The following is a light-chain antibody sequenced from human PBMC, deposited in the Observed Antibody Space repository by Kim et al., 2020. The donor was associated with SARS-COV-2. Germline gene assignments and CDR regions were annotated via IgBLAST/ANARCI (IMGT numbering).Light chain of an antibody. Sequence: QSALTQPASVSGSAGQSITIPCTGTNSDIGTYNFVSWFQQHPGKVPKLIIFDVNKRPSGVPSRFSGSKSGNTASLTVSGLQAEDEADYYCNSYSYSASHVIFGGGTQLTVL. CDR2: DVN. V-gene: IGLV2-14*03. J-gene: IGLJ2*01. CDR1: NSDIGTYNF. CDR3: NSYSYSASHVI.